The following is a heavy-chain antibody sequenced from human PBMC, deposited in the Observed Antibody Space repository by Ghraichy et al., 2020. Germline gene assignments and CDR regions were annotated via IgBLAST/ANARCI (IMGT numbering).Heavy chain of an antibody. D-gene: IGHD1-26*01. Sequence: ESLNISCAVYGGSFSGYYWSWIRQPPGKGLEWIGEINHSGSTNYNPSLKSRVTISVDTSKNQFSLKLSSVTAADTAVYYCARGLTGGSYRAVDYWGQGTLVTVSS. J-gene: IGHJ4*02. CDR2: INHSGST. V-gene: IGHV4-34*01. CDR3: ARGLTGGSYRAVDY. CDR1: GGSFSGYY.